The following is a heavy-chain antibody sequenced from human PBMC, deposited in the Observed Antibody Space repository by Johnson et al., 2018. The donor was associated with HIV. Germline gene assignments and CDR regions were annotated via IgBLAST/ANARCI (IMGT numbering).Heavy chain of an antibody. V-gene: IGHV3-30*03. CDR2: ISYDGSNK. J-gene: IGHJ3*02. CDR1: GFTLSNYG. CDR3: ARVGSSWGRDAFDI. D-gene: IGHD6-13*01. Sequence: QVQLVESGGGVVQPGRSLRLSCAASGFTLSNYGIHWVRQAPGKGLEWVALISYDGSNKYYADSVKGRFTISRDNAKNSLYLQMNSLRAEDTAVYYCARVGSSWGRDAFDIWGQGTMVTVSS.